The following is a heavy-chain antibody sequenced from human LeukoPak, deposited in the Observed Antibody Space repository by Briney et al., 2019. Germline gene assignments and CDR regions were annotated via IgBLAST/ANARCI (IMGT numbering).Heavy chain of an antibody. CDR2: IHTSGST. Sequence: SETLSLTCTVSGGSISSYFCSWIRQPAGKGLEWIGRIHTSGSTNYNSSLKSRVTMSVDTSKNQFSLKLSSVTAADTSVYYCASSYCSGGSCYSLGFDYWGQGTLVTVSS. V-gene: IGHV4-4*07. CDR3: ASSYCSGGSCYSLGFDY. D-gene: IGHD2-15*01. CDR1: GGSISSYF. J-gene: IGHJ4*02.